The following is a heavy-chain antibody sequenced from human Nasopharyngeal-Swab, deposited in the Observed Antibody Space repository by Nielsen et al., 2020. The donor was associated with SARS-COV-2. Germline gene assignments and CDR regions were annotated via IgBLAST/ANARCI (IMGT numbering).Heavy chain of an antibody. CDR2: ISSGGSTI. J-gene: IGHJ4*02. CDR3: AREDTDYYDSSGYFDY. V-gene: IGHV3-11*01. D-gene: IGHD3-22*01. Sequence: GESLKISCAASGFTFSDYYMSWIRQAPGKGLEWVSYISSGGSTIYYADSVKGRFTISRDNAKNSLYLQMNSLRAEDTAVYYCAREDTDYYDSSGYFDYWGQGTLVTVSS. CDR1: GFTFSDYY.